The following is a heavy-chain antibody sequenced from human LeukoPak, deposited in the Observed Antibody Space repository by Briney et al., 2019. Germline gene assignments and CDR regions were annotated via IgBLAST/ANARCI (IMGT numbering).Heavy chain of an antibody. CDR2: ISSSSSYI. D-gene: IGHD2-15*01. CDR3: ASDVVVVVAATMGGDSPGC. V-gene: IGHV3-21*01. CDR1: GFTFSSYS. J-gene: IGHJ4*02. Sequence: GGSLRLSCAASGFTFSSYSMNWVRQAPGKGLEWVSSISSSSSYIYYADSVKGRFTISRDNAMNSLYLQMNSLRAEDTAVYYCASDVVVVVAATMGGDSPGCWGQGTLVTVSS.